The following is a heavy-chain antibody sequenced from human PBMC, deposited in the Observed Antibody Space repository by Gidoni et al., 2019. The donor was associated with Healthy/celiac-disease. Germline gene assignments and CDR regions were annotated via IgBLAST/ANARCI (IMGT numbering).Heavy chain of an antibody. CDR1: GFPFSSYS. J-gene: IGHJ4*02. D-gene: IGHD6-13*01. CDR3: ARDGGSSWNFDY. Sequence: EVQLVESGGGLVKPGGSLRLSCAASGFPFSSYSMNWVRQAPGKGLEWVSSISSSSSYIYYADSVKGRFTISRDNAKNSLYLQMNSLRAEDTAVYYCARDGGSSWNFDYWGQGTLVTVSS. V-gene: IGHV3-21*01. CDR2: ISSSSSYI.